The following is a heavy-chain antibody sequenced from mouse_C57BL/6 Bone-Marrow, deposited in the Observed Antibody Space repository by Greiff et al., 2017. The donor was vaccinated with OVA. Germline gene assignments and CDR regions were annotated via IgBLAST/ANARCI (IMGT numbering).Heavy chain of an antibody. Sequence: EVKLLESGPELVKPGASVKMSCKASGYTFTDYNMHWVKQSHGKSLEWIGYINPNNGGTSYNQKFKGKATLTVNKYSSTAYMELHSLTSEDSAVYYCARRDGYDYTWFAYWGQGTLVTVSA. CDR3: ARRDGYDYTWFAY. D-gene: IGHD2-4*01. J-gene: IGHJ3*01. CDR2: INPNNGGT. CDR1: GYTFTDYN. V-gene: IGHV1-22*01.